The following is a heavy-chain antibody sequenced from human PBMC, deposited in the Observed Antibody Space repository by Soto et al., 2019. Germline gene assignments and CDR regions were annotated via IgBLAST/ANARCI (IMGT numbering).Heavy chain of an antibody. CDR3: AKVGTGYCSGGSCNGMDV. CDR1: GFTFSSYG. D-gene: IGHD2-15*01. Sequence: QVQLVESGGGVVQPGRSLRLSCAASGFTFSSYGMHWVRQAPGKGLEWVAVISYDGSNKYYADSVKGRFTISRDNSKNTXXLQMNSLRAEDTAVYYCAKVGTGYCSGGSCNGMDVWGQGTTVTVSS. J-gene: IGHJ6*02. CDR2: ISYDGSNK. V-gene: IGHV3-30*18.